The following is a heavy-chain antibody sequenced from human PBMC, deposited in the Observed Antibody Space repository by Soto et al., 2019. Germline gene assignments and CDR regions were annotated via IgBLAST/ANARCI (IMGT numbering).Heavy chain of an antibody. J-gene: IGHJ6*02. D-gene: IGHD3-22*01. Sequence: SETLSLTCAVSGGSVSSSNWWSWVRQPPGKGLDWIGEIYHSGSTNYNPSLKSRVTISVDKSKNQFSLKLSSVTAADTAVYYCARSPDSSGYYPRWYYYGMDVWGQGTTVTVSS. CDR2: IYHSGST. CDR1: GGSVSSSNW. V-gene: IGHV4-4*02. CDR3: ARSPDSSGYYPRWYYYGMDV.